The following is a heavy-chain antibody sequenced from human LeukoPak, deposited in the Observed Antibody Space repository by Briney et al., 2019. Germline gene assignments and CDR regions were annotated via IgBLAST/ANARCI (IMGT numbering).Heavy chain of an antibody. D-gene: IGHD5-12*01. CDR1: GYTFTSYY. CDR3: ARGDSGYDSIDY. J-gene: IGHJ4*02. Sequence: ASVKVSCKASGYTFTSYYMHWVRQAPGQGLEWMGIINPSCGSTSDAQKFQGRVTMTRDTSTSTVYMELSSLRSEDTAVYYCARGDSGYDSIDYWGQGTLVTVSS. CDR2: INPSCGST. V-gene: IGHV1-46*01.